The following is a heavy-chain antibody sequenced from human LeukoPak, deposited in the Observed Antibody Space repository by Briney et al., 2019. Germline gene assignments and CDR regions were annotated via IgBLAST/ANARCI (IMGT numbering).Heavy chain of an antibody. CDR1: GYIFFSYG. Sequence: ASVKVSCKASGYIFFSYGISWVRQAPGQGLEWMGWISASNGKTNYAQNLQGRVTMTADTSTNTAYMELRSLRSDDTAVYYCARGRLIVAVGDYWGQGTLVTVSS. D-gene: IGHD6-13*01. V-gene: IGHV1-18*01. CDR3: ARGRLIVAVGDY. J-gene: IGHJ4*02. CDR2: ISASNGKT.